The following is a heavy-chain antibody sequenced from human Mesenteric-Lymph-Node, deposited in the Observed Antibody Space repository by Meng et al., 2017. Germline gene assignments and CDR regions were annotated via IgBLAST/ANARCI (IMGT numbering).Heavy chain of an antibody. CDR2: INHSGST. J-gene: IGHJ4*02. Sequence: SETLSLTCAVYGGSFSGYYWSWIRQPPGKGLEWIGEINHSGSTNYNPSLKSRVTISVDTSKNQFSLKLRSVTAADTAVYYCARGGYYDSSHPFDYWGPGTLVTVSS. CDR3: ARGGYYDSSHPFDY. V-gene: IGHV4-34*01. CDR1: GGSFSGYY. D-gene: IGHD3-22*01.